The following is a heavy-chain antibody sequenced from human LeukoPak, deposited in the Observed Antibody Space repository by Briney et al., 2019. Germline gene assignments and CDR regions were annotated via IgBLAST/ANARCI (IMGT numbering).Heavy chain of an antibody. D-gene: IGHD5-12*01. CDR2: IYYSGST. CDR1: GGSISSSSYY. J-gene: IGHJ4*02. V-gene: IGHV4-39*01. CDR3: ASWLRLRRGNYFDY. Sequence: SETLSLTCTVSGGSISSSSYYWGWIRQPPGKGLEWIGSIYYSGSTYYNPSLKSRVTISVDTSKNQFSLKLSSVTAADTAVYYCASWLRLRRGNYFDYWGQGTLVTVSS.